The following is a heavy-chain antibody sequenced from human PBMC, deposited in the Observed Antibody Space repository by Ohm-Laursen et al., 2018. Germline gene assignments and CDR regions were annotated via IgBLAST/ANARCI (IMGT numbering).Heavy chain of an antibody. J-gene: IGHJ4*02. V-gene: IGHV1-18*01. CDR3: AVLWFGELSAFDY. CDR2: ISPYSGQT. Sequence: ASVKVSCKASGYTFDSFGITWVRQAPGQGLEWMGWISPYSGQTKYALKLQGRVTMTTDSSTSTAYMELRSLRSDDTAVYYCAVLWFGELSAFDYWGQGTLVTVSS. D-gene: IGHD3-10*01. CDR1: GYTFDSFG.